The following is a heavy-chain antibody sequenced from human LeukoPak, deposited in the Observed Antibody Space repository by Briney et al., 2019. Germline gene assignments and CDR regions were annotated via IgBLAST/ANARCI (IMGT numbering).Heavy chain of an antibody. D-gene: IGHD3-22*01. CDR3: ARHVVAVGFDY. J-gene: IGHJ4*02. Sequence: GGYLRLSCAASGFTFSTYWMNWFRQTPGKGLEWVAKIKADGGEKDHVASVKGRFTISRDNAKNSLYLQMNSLRAEDTAVYYCARHVVAVGFDYWGQGTLVTVSS. V-gene: IGHV3-7*01. CDR1: GFTFSTYW. CDR2: IKADGGEK.